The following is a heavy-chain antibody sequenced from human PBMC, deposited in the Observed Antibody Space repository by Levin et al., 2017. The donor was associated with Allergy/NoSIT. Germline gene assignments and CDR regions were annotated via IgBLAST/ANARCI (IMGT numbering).Heavy chain of an antibody. CDR3: AREIITMVRGVISYYYGMDV. V-gene: IGHV3-53*01. D-gene: IGHD3-10*01. J-gene: IGHJ6*02. CDR2: IYSGGST. Sequence: GGSLRLSCAASGFTVSSNYMSWVRQAPGKGLEWVSVIYSGGSTYYADSVKGRFTISRDNSKNTLYLQMNSLRAEDTAVYYCAREIITMVRGVISYYYGMDVWGQGTTVTVSS. CDR1: GFTVSSNY.